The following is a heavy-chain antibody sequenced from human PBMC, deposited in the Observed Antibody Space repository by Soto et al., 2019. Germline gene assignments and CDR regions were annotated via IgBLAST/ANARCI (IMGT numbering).Heavy chain of an antibody. CDR3: TRHRDYDFWSGYYNDYYYGMDV. J-gene: IGHJ6*02. V-gene: IGHV3-73*01. CDR2: IRSKANSYAT. CDR1: GFTFSGSA. D-gene: IGHD3-3*01. Sequence: LRLSCAASGFTFSGSAMHWVRQASGKGLEWVGRIRSKANSYATAYAASVKGRFTISRDDSKNTAYLQMNSLKTEDTAVYYCTRHRDYDFWSGYYNDYYYGMDVWGQGTTVTVSS.